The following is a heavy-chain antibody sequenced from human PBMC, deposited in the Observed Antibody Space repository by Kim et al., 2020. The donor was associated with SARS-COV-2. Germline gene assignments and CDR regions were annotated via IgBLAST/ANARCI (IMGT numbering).Heavy chain of an antibody. CDR2: IYPDDSDT. CDR1: GYPFTNYW. J-gene: IGHJ3*02. Sequence: GASLKISCKGSGYPFTNYWIGWVRQMPGKGLEWVGIIYPDDSDTRYRPSFQGQVTILADKSISTAYLQRSSLKASDTAMYYCARRNIATSFHSFDIWGQGTRVTVSS. CDR3: ARRNIATSFHSFDI. V-gene: IGHV5-51*01. D-gene: IGHD6-13*01.